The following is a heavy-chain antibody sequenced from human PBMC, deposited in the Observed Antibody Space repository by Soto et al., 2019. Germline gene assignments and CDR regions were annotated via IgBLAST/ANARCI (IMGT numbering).Heavy chain of an antibody. D-gene: IGHD4-17*01. V-gene: IGHV3-11*01. CDR3: ARAPYGGNSAWGIDY. Sequence: VGSLRLSCAASGFTFTDYYMSWIRQAPGKGLEWVSYISGSGSTFSYADSVKGRFTISRDNAKNSLYVQMNSLRDEDTAVYYCARAPYGGNSAWGIDYWGQGAPVTVSS. CDR2: ISGSGSTF. CDR1: GFTFTDYY. J-gene: IGHJ4*02.